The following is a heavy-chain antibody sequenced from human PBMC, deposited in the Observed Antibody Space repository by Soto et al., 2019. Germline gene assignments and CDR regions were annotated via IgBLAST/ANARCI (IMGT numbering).Heavy chain of an antibody. J-gene: IGHJ6*02. Sequence: SETLSLTCTVSGGSISSGDYYWSWVRQSPGKGLEWIGYIYYTGSTYYNPSLKSRLTISVDTSKNQFSLMLSSVTAADTAVYFCARDPVPDDYYYGMDVWGRGTTVTVS. CDR3: ARDPVPDDYYYGMDV. CDR2: IYYTGST. D-gene: IGHD2-2*01. V-gene: IGHV4-30-4*01. CDR1: GGSISSGDYY.